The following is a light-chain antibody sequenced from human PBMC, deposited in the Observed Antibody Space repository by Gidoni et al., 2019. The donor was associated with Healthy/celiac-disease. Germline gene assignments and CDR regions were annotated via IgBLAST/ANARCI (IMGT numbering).Light chain of an antibody. Sequence: DIQMNQSPSTLSASVGDRVTITCRACQSISSWLAWYQQKPGKAPKLLIYKASSLESGVPSRFSGSGSVTEFTLTISSLQPDDFATYYCQQYNSYPWTFGQGTKVEIK. J-gene: IGKJ1*01. CDR2: KAS. V-gene: IGKV1-5*03. CDR3: QQYNSYPWT. CDR1: QSISSW.